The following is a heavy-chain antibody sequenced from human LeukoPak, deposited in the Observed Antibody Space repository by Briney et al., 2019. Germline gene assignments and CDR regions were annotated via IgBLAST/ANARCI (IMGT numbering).Heavy chain of an antibody. CDR3: AKHAAKIVVVTDSQFDP. Sequence: QSGGSLRLSCAASGFTFSSYAMSWVRQAPGKGLEWVSAISGSGGSTYYADSVKGRFTISRDNSKNTLYLQMNSLRAEDTAVYYCAKHAAKIVVVTDSQFDPWGQGTLVTVSS. CDR1: GFTFSSYA. V-gene: IGHV3-23*01. CDR2: ISGSGGST. D-gene: IGHD3-22*01. J-gene: IGHJ5*02.